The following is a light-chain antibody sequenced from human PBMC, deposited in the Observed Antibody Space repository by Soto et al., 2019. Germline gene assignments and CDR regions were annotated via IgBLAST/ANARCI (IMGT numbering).Light chain of an antibody. J-gene: IGKJ4*01. CDR2: WAS. V-gene: IGKV4-1*01. CDR1: RPIGSH. CDR3: QQYYSTLT. Sequence: DFQMTQSPSSLSASVGDRVTITCQARRPIGSHLNWYQQKPGQPPKLLIYWASTRESGVPDRFSGSGSGTDFTLTISSLQAEDVAVYYCQQYYSTLTFGGGTKVEIK.